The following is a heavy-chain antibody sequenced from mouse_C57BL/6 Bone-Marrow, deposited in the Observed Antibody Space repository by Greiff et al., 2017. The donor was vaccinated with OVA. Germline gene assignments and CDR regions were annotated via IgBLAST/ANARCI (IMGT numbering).Heavy chain of an antibody. CDR3: ARPYRGSIHWYFDV. CDR2: IYPGSGST. J-gene: IGHJ1*03. CDR1: GYTFTSYW. Sequence: QVPLQQPGAELVKPGASVKMSCKASGYTFTSYWITWVKQRPGQGLEWIGDIYPGSGSTNYNEKFKSKATLHVDTSSSTAYMTLSSLTSDDSAVYYCARPYRGSIHWYFDVWGTGTTVTVSS. D-gene: IGHD1-1*01. V-gene: IGHV1-55*01.